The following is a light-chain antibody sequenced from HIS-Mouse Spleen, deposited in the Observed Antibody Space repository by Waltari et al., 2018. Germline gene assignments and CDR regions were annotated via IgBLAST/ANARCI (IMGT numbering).Light chain of an antibody. Sequence: SYELTQPPSGSVSPGQTDRITRSGDGLPKKYASWYQQKSGQAPVLVIYEDSKRPSGIPERFSGSSSGTMATLTISGAQVEDEADYYCYSTDSSGNHRVFGGGTKLTVL. V-gene: IGLV3-10*01. J-gene: IGLJ2*01. CDR2: EDS. CDR3: YSTDSSGNHRV. CDR1: GLPKKY.